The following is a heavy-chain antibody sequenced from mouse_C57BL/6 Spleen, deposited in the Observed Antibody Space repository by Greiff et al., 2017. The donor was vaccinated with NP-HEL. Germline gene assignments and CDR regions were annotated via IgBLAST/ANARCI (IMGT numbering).Heavy chain of an antibody. CDR2: ISDGGSYT. Sequence: EVHLVESGGGLVKPGGSLKLSCAASGFTFSSYAMSWVRQTPEKRLEWVATISDGGSYTYYPDNVKGRFTISRDNAKNNLYLQMSHLKSEDTAMYYCARELRSQRGYFDVWGTGTTVTVSS. J-gene: IGHJ1*03. D-gene: IGHD1-1*01. CDR3: ARELRSQRGYFDV. V-gene: IGHV5-4*01. CDR1: GFTFSSYA.